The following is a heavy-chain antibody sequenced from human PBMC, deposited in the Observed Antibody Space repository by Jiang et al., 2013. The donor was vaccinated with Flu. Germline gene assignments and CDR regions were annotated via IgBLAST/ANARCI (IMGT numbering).Heavy chain of an antibody. J-gene: IGHJ3*01. Sequence: GPGLVKPSETLSLTCTVSSGSVSDYHYWTWIRQSPGKGLEWIGSISQNGATTYNPSLQSRLTISIYTSKNQFSLNLRSVTAADTAVYFCARETSYGGFNDALDVWGQGTMVTVSS. CDR1: SGSVSDYHY. CDR3: ARETSYGGFNDALDV. CDR2: ISQNGAT. D-gene: IGHD4-23*01. V-gene: IGHV4-59*02.